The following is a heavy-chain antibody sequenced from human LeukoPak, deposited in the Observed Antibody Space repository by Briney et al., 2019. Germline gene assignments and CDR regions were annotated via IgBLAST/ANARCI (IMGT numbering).Heavy chain of an antibody. V-gene: IGHV1-8*01. J-gene: IGHJ6*03. Sequence: GASVKVSCKASGYTFTSYDINWVRQATGQGLEWMGWMNPNSGNTGYAQKSQGRVTMTRNTSISTAYMELSSLRSEDTAVYYCARGKLELQSYYYYYMDVWGKGTTVTVSS. CDR2: MNPNSGNT. CDR1: GYTFTSYD. D-gene: IGHD1-7*01. CDR3: ARGKLELQSYYYYYMDV.